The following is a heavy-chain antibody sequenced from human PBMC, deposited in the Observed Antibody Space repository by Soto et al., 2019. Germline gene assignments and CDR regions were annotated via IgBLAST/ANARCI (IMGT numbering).Heavy chain of an antibody. CDR3: ARVLEDYDILTGYYGHDYFDY. CDR2: ICSGGST. D-gene: IGHD3-9*01. Sequence: EVQLVESGGGLVQPGGSLRLSCAASGFTVSSNYMSWVRQAPGKGLEWVSVICSGGSTYYADSVKGRFIISRHNSKNTLYLQMNSLRAEDTAVYYCARVLEDYDILTGYYGHDYFDYWGQGTLVTVSS. CDR1: GFTVSSNY. V-gene: IGHV3-53*04. J-gene: IGHJ4*02.